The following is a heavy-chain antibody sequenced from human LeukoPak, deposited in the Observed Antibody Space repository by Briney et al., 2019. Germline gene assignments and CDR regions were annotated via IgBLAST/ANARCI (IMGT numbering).Heavy chain of an antibody. Sequence: SETLSLTCTVSGGSISSYYWSWIRQPPGKGLEWIGYIYYNGDTNYSPSLKSRVTISVDTSKNQFSLKLSSVTAADTAVYYCASGTYFYFDYWGQGTLVTVSS. V-gene: IGHV4-59*08. D-gene: IGHD1-26*01. CDR1: GGSISSYY. CDR3: ASGTYFYFDY. J-gene: IGHJ4*02. CDR2: IYYNGDT.